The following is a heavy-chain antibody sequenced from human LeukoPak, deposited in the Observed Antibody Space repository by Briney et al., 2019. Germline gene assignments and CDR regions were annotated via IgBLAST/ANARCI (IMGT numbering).Heavy chain of an antibody. CDR2: INHSGST. D-gene: IGHD3-10*01. CDR1: GGSFSGYY. Sequence: PSETLSLTCAVYGGSFSGYYWSWIRQPPGKGLEWIGEINHSGSTNYNPSLKSRVTISVDTSKNQFSLKLSSVTAADTAVYYCARGTISGYGSGSYYNVFFDYWGQGTLVTVSS. J-gene: IGHJ4*02. CDR3: ARGTISGYGSGSYYNVFFDY. V-gene: IGHV4-34*01.